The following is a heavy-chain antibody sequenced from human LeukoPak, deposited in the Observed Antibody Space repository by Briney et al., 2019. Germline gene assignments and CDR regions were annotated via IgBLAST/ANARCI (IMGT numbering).Heavy chain of an antibody. J-gene: IGHJ4*02. D-gene: IGHD1-1*01. Sequence: GGSLRLSCEASGFTFINYWLNWVRQAPGKGLVWVSRSNTDGSTTSYADSVKGRFTISRDNAKNTLYLQMNSLRAEDTAVYYCARGTASTGLDNWGQGTLVTVSS. CDR1: GFTFINYW. CDR3: ARGTASTGLDN. V-gene: IGHV3-74*01. CDR2: SNTDGSTT.